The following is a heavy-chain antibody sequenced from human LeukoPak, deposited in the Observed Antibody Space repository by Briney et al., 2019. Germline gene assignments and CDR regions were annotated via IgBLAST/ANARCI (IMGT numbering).Heavy chain of an antibody. CDR2: ITTYNGGT. J-gene: IGHJ6*02. CDR3: ARVGATTRPSYGMDV. D-gene: IGHD1-26*01. CDR1: GYTFTSYG. V-gene: IGHV1-18*01. Sequence: ASVKVSCKASGYTFTSYGISWVRQAPGQGLEWMGWITTYNGGTNYAQKLQGRVTMTTDTSTSTAYMELRSLRSDDTAVYYCARVGATTRPSYGMDVWGQGTTVTVSS.